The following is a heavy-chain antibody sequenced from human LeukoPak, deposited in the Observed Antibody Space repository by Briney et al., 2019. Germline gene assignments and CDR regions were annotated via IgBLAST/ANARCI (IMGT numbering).Heavy chain of an antibody. Sequence: GGSLRLSCSASGFTFTTYGMNWVRQAPGKGLEWVSGIGGSGSRTYYADSVKGRFNISRDNSKNTLYLQMNSLRDEDTAVYYCAKDSHWILFDDWGQGTLVTVSS. CDR3: AKDSHWILFDD. D-gene: IGHD2-2*03. V-gene: IGHV3-23*01. CDR2: IGGSGSRT. J-gene: IGHJ4*02. CDR1: GFTFTTYG.